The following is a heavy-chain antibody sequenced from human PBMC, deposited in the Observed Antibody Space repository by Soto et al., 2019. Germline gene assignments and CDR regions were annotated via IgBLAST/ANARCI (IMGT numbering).Heavy chain of an antibody. CDR3: ARGGAEQWLASYYYYYYMDV. J-gene: IGHJ6*03. D-gene: IGHD6-19*01. Sequence: LRLSCAASGFTFSSYGMHWVRQAPGKGLEWLAVIWYDGSNKYYADSVKGRFTISRDNSKNTLYLQMNSLRAEDTAVYYCARGGAEQWLASYYYYYYMDVWGKGTTVTVSS. V-gene: IGHV3-33*01. CDR1: GFTFSSYG. CDR2: IWYDGSNK.